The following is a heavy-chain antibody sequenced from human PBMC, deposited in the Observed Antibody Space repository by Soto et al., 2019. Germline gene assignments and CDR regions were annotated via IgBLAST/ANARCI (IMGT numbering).Heavy chain of an antibody. CDR2: INHSGST. D-gene: IGHD3-22*01. CDR1: GGSFSGYY. CDR3: ARGRRYYYDSSGLAFGY. J-gene: IGHJ4*02. Sequence: SDTLSLTCAVYGGSFSGYYWSWIRQPPGKGLEWIGEINHSGSTNYNPSLKSRVTISVDTSKNQFSLKLSSVTAADTAVYYCARGRRYYYDSSGLAFGYWGQGTLVTV. V-gene: IGHV4-34*01.